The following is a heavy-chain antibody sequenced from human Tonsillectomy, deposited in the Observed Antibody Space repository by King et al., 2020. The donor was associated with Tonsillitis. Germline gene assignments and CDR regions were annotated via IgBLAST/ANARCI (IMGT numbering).Heavy chain of an antibody. V-gene: IGHV1-69*09. CDR2: IIPILGVT. J-gene: IGHJ4*02. Sequence: QLVQSGAEVKKPGSSVKVSCRASGGTFSSYAISWVRQAPGQGLEWMGRIIPILGVTNYAQKFQGRVTVTADISTSTAYMELSSLRSEDTAVYCCAREATVAAAGTVDYWGQGTLVTVSS. D-gene: IGHD6-13*01. CDR3: AREATVAAAGTVDY. CDR1: GGTFSSYA.